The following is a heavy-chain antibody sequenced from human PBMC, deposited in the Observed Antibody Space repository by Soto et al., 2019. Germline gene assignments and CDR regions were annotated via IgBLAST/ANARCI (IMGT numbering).Heavy chain of an antibody. CDR2: IYYSGST. V-gene: IGHV4-59*01. CDR1: GGSISSYY. J-gene: IGHJ5*02. Sequence: SETLSLTCTVSGGSISSYYWSWIRQPPGKGLEWIGYIYYSGSTNYNPSLKSRVTISVDTSKNQFSLKLSSVTAADTAVYYCARGGGGYCSGGSCYGNWFDPWGQGTLVTVS. D-gene: IGHD2-15*01. CDR3: ARGGGGYCSGGSCYGNWFDP.